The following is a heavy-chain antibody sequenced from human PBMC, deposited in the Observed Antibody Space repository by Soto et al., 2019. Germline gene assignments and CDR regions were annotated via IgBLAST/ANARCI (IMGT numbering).Heavy chain of an antibody. CDR1: GGSISSYY. CDR2: IYTSGST. J-gene: IGHJ5*02. V-gene: IGHV4-4*07. Sequence: SETLSLTCTVSGGSISSYYWSWIRQPAGKGLEWIGRIYTSGSTNYNPSLKSRVTMSVDTSKNQFSLKLSSVTAADTAVYYCARDHIVVVPAAILDWFDPWGQGTLVTVSS. CDR3: ARDHIVVVPAAILDWFDP. D-gene: IGHD2-2*02.